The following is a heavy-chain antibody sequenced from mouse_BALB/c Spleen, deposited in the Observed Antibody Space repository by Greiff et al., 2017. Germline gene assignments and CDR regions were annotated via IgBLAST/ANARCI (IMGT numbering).Heavy chain of an antibody. J-gene: IGHJ3*01. CDR1: GYTFTSYT. V-gene: IGHV1-4*02. CDR3: ARPGYGNPGAY. D-gene: IGHD2-1*01. CDR2: INPSSGYT. Sequence: VQLQQSAAELARPGASVKMSCKASGYTFTSYTMHWVKQRPGQGLEWIGYINPSSGYTEYNQKFKDKTTLTADKSSSTAYMQLSSLTSEDSAVYYCARPGYGNPGAYWGQGTLVTVSA.